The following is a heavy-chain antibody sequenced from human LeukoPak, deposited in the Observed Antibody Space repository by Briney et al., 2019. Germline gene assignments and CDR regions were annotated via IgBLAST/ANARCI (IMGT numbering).Heavy chain of an antibody. CDR3: ANLYSSSRTAFDI. CDR1: GFTFSSYG. D-gene: IGHD6-13*01. J-gene: IGHJ3*02. CDR2: ISYDGSNK. V-gene: IGHV3-30*18. Sequence: GGSLRLSCAASGFTFSSYGMHWVRKAPGKGLEWVAVISYDGSNKYYADSVKGRFTISRDNSKNTLYLQMNSLRAEDTAVYYCANLYSSSRTAFDIWGQGTMVTVSS.